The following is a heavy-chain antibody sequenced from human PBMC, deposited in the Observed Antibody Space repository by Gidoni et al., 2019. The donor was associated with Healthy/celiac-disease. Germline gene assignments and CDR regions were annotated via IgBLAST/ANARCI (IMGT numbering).Heavy chain of an antibody. CDR2: IKQDGSEK. V-gene: IGHV3-7*01. CDR1: GFTFSSYW. J-gene: IGHJ6*02. CDR3: ARDKGYRSSWYAHYYGMDV. Sequence: EVQLVESGGGLVQPGGSLRLSCAASGFTFSSYWMSWVRQAPGKGLEWVANIKQDGSEKYYVDSVKGRFTISRDNAKNSLYLQMNSLRAEDTAVYYCARDKGYRSSWYAHYYGMDVWGQGTTVTVSS. D-gene: IGHD6-13*01.